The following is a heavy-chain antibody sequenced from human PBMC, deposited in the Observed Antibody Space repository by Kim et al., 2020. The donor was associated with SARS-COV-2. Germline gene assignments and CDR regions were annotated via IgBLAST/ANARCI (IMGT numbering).Heavy chain of an antibody. J-gene: IGHJ4*02. V-gene: IGHV3-33*01. Sequence: GGSLRLSCAASGFTFSSYGMHWVRQAPGKGLEWVAVIWYDGSKKYYGDAVKGRFTISRDNSKNTLYLQMNSLRAEDTAVYYCARDIPIECGENFDYWAQGTLVSV. CDR1: GFTFSSYG. D-gene: IGHD2-21*01. CDR2: IWYDGSKK. CDR3: ARDIPIECGENFDY.